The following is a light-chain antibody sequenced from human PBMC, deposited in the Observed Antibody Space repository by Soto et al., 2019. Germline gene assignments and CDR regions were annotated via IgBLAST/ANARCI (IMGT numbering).Light chain of an antibody. V-gene: IGKV1-33*01. Sequence: DIQMTQSPSSLSASVGDRVTITCRASQDIDKYLNWYQQKPGKAPKLLIYDAYRLQTGVPSRFTGSGSGTDFTFTITSLQPEDIGTYYCQQYDSLPSFGPGTKVAI. CDR3: QQYDSLPS. CDR2: DAY. CDR1: QDIDKY. J-gene: IGKJ3*01.